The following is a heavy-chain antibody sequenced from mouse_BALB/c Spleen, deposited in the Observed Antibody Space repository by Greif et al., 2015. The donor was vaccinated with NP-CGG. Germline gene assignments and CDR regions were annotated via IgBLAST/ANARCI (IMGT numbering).Heavy chain of an antibody. CDR2: ISDGGSYT. CDR1: GFTFSDYY. CDR3: ARVGLRRGAMDY. V-gene: IGHV5-4*02. D-gene: IGHD2-2*01. Sequence: EVMLVESGGGLVKPGGSLKLSCAASGFTFSDYYMYWVRQTPEKRLEWVATISDGGSYTYYPDSVKGRFTISRDNAKNNLYLQMSSLKSEDTAMYYCARVGLRRGAMDYWGQGTSVTVSS. J-gene: IGHJ4*01.